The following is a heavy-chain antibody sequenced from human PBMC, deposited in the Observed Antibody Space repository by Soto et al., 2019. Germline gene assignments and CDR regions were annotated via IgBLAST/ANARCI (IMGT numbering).Heavy chain of an antibody. J-gene: IGHJ5*02. CDR2: ISAYNGNT. V-gene: IGHV1-18*01. Sequence: ASVKVSCKASGYTFTSYGISWVRQAPGQGLEWMGWISAYNGNTNYAQKLQGRVTMTTDTSTSTAYMELRSLRSDDTAVYYCARGNDYDFWSGPNWFDPWGQGTLVTVSS. D-gene: IGHD3-3*01. CDR3: ARGNDYDFWSGPNWFDP. CDR1: GYTFTSYG.